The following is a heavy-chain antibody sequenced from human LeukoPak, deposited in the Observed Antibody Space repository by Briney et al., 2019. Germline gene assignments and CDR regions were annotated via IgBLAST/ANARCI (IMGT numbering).Heavy chain of an antibody. CDR2: ISSSSKTI. D-gene: IGHD3-10*01. CDR3: ARDHRSGSGSGTQANDY. V-gene: IGHV3-48*02. J-gene: IGHJ4*02. CDR1: GFTFSYYS. Sequence: GGSLRLSCAACGFTFSYYSMNWVRQAPGKGLEGVSYISSSSKTIYYADSVKGRFTISRDNAKKSLDLQMNSLRDEDTAVYYCARDHRSGSGSGTQANDYWGQGTLVTVSS.